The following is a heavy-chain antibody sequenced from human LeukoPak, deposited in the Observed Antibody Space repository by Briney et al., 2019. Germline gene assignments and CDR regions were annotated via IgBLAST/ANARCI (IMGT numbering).Heavy chain of an antibody. CDR3: ARELSSDSRLLDY. Sequence: ASAKVSCKTSGFTFTSYYMHWVRQAPGQGLEWMGIINPSVGSTSYAQKFHGRVTMTRDTSTSTVYMELSSLRSEDTAVYYCARELSSDSRLLDYWGQGTLVTVSS. CDR2: INPSVGST. J-gene: IGHJ4*02. CDR1: GFTFTSYY. V-gene: IGHV1-46*01. D-gene: IGHD2-2*01.